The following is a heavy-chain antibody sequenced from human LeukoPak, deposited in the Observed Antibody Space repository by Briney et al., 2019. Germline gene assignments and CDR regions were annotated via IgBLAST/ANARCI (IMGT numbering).Heavy chain of an antibody. V-gene: IGHV1-8*03. Sequence: ASVKVSCKASGYTFTSYDINWVRQATGQGLEWMGWMNPNSGNTGYAQKFQGRVTITRNTSISTAYMELSSLRSEDTAVYYCARKGHSSWNFDYWGQGTLVTVSS. CDR2: MNPNSGNT. D-gene: IGHD6-13*01. J-gene: IGHJ4*02. CDR3: ARKGHSSWNFDY. CDR1: GYTFTSYD.